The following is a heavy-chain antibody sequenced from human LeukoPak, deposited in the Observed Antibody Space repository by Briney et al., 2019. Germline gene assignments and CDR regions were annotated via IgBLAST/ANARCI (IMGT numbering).Heavy chain of an antibody. V-gene: IGHV3-21*01. CDR3: ARDRRGYCSSTSCYPDAFDI. D-gene: IGHD2-2*01. J-gene: IGHJ3*02. Sequence: GGSLRASCATSGFTFSSYSMKWVRQAPGKGLEWVSSISSISSYIYYADSVKGRFTISRDNAKNSLYLQMNSLRAEDTAVYYCARDRRGYCSSTSCYPDAFDIWAKGQWSPSLQ. CDR1: GFTFSSYS. CDR2: ISSISSYI.